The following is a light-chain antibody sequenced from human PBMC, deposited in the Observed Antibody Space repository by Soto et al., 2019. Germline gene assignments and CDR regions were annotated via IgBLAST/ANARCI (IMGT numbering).Light chain of an antibody. CDR1: SSDVGGYNY. J-gene: IGLJ2*01. V-gene: IGLV2-14*01. CDR3: SSYAASDNFVV. Sequence: QSALTQPAPVSGSPGQSITISCTGTSSDVGGYNYVSWYQQHPGKAPKLMIYEVSNRPSGVSNRFSGSKSGNTASLTISGLQPEDEADYYCSSYAASDNFVVFGGGTKLTVL. CDR2: EVS.